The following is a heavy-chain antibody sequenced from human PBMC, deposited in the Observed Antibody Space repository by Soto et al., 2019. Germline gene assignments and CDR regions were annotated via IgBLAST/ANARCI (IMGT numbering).Heavy chain of an antibody. CDR2: IYYSGST. CDR1: GGSISRYY. V-gene: IGHV4-59*01. D-gene: IGHD3-3*01. J-gene: IGHJ4*02. CDR3: ARSLADFWSGEYYFDY. Sequence: PSETLSLTCTVSGGSISRYYWSWIRQPPGKGLEWIGYIYYSGSTNYNPSLKSRVTISVDTSKNQFSLKLSSVTAADTAVYYCARSLADFWSGEYYFDYWGQGTLVTVS.